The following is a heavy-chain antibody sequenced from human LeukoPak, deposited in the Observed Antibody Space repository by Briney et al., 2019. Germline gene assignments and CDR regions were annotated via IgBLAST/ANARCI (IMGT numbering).Heavy chain of an antibody. CDR3: AKESPHFDY. CDR2: ISGNSIST. Sequence: GGSLRLSCVASGFTFSGYAMSWVRQASGKGLEWVSVISGNSISTYYADSAKGRFTISRDNSKNTLYLQMDSLRAEDTAVYYCAKESPHFDYWGQGTLVTVSS. J-gene: IGHJ4*02. CDR1: GFTFSGYA. V-gene: IGHV3-23*01.